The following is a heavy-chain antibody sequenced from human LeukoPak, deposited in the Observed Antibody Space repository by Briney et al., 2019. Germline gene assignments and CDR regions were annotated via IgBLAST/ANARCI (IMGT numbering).Heavy chain of an antibody. CDR2: CYYSGST. CDR1: GGSIISSGYF. V-gene: IGHV4-39*01. J-gene: IGHJ5*02. Sequence: PSETLSLNCTVSGGSIISSGYFWGWIRQPPGKGLEWIGSCYYSGSTYYNPSLKSRITISVDTSKNQLSLKVFSVTAADTATYYCARLGVPPAIATWVQGSLLTVSS. CDR3: ARLGVPPAIAT. D-gene: IGHD2-2*01.